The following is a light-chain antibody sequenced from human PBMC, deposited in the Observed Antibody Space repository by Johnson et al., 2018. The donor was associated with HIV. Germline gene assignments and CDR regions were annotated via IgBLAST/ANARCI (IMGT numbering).Light chain of an antibody. Sequence: QSVLTQPPSVSAAPGQKATISCSGISSNIGNNYVSCHHHLPGTPPTLLIYQNNKPPSGIPHRFSASKFGPSAPLGITGLQTADEADYYCSTWDSHLSASYVFGSATKVTVL. CDR1: SSNIGNNY. CDR2: QNN. V-gene: IGLV1-51*02. CDR3: STWDSHLSASYV. J-gene: IGLJ1*01.